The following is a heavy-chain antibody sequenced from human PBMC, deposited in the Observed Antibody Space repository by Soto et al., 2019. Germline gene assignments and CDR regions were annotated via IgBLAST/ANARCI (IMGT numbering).Heavy chain of an antibody. CDR1: GFTFSSYD. Sequence: GGSLRLSCAASGFTFSSYDMHWVRQATGKGLEWVSVIGTAGDTYYPGSVKGRFTISRENAKNSLYLQMNSLSAEDTAVYYCARGPFRSMDVWGQGTTVTVSS. CDR2: IGTAGDT. J-gene: IGHJ6*02. CDR3: ARGPFRSMDV. V-gene: IGHV3-13*01.